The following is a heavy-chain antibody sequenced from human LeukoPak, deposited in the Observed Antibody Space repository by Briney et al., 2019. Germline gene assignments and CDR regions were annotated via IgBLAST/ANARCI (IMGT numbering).Heavy chain of an antibody. CDR3: ARDCSGGSCYSGSGY. V-gene: IGHV1-69*13. D-gene: IGHD2-15*01. J-gene: IGHJ4*02. Sequence: ASVKVSCKASGGTFSSYAISWVRQAPGQGLEWMGRIIPIFGTANYAQKFQGRVTITADESTSTAYMELSSLRSEDTAMYYCARDCSGGSCYSGSGYWGQGTLVTVSS. CDR1: GGTFSSYA. CDR2: IIPIFGTA.